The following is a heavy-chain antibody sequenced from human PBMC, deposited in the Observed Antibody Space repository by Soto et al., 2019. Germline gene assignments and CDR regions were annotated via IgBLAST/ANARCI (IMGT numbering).Heavy chain of an antibody. CDR2: IDHSGST. CDR3: ARVYPIQHNWNDGGYFDY. V-gene: IGHV4-30-2*01. CDR1: GGSISSGGYS. D-gene: IGHD1-20*01. J-gene: IGHJ4*02. Sequence: KTSETLSLTCAISGGSISSGGYSWSWIRQPPGKGLEWIGYIDHSGSTYYSPSLKSRVTISVDRSKNQFSLKLSSVTAADTAVYYCARVYPIQHNWNDGGYFDYWGQGTLVTVSS.